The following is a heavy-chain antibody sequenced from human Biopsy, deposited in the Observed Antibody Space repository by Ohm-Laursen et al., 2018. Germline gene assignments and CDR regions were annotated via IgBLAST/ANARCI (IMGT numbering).Heavy chain of an antibody. V-gene: IGHV1-8*01. D-gene: IGHD1-7*01. Sequence: SVKVSCKSSGYTFTGYDITWVRQASGQGPEWIGWLNPVSGNSNFGQKFRGRVTVTSDTSISTAYMELSGLTSDDTATYYCGRAVRNQLLTDPWGQGTLVTVTS. CDR1: GYTFTGYD. J-gene: IGHJ5*02. CDR2: LNPVSGNS. CDR3: GRAVRNQLLTDP.